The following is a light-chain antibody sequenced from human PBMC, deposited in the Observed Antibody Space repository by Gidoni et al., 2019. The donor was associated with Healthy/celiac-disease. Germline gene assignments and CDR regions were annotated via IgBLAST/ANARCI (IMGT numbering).Light chain of an antibody. J-gene: IGKJ5*01. CDR2: WAA. V-gene: IGKV4-1*01. CDR1: QSVLYSSNNKNY. Sequence: IVMTQSPDSLAGSLRERPTINCQSSQSVLYSSNNKNYLAWYQQKQGRPPKLLLNWAATRGSWVLDGWCGGGSWGAYSTPIISRQEEDEAVFYCRQYASKPITFGQGTRLEIK. CDR3: RQYASKPIT.